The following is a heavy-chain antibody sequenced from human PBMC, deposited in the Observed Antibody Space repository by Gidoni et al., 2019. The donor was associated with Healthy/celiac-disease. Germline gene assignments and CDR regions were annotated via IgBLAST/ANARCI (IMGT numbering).Heavy chain of an antibody. CDR3: ARGVAGVDY. J-gene: IGHJ4*02. D-gene: IGHD1-26*01. Sequence: QVHLVESGGGLVKPGGSLSLSCAAAGFTFSDYYLSWIRKAPGEGQDCFSSISSSCNSTNYADSVKGLFTISRDNAKNSLYLQINSLGAEDTAVYYCARGVAGVDYWGQGTLVTVSS. CDR1: GFTFSDYY. V-gene: IGHV3-11*06. CDR2: ISSSCNST.